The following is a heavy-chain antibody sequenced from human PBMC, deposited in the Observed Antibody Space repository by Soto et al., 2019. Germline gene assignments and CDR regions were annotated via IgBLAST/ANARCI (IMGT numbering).Heavy chain of an antibody. D-gene: IGHD5-12*01. CDR2: ISRSSSYI. CDR3: ARERHSGYALFDY. Sequence: ESGGGLVKPGGSLRLSCAASGFTFSSYSMNWVRQAPGKGLEWVSSISRSSSYIYYADSVKGRFTISRDNAKNSLYLQMNSLRAEDTAVYYCARERHSGYALFDYWGQGTLVTVSS. J-gene: IGHJ4*02. CDR1: GFTFSSYS. V-gene: IGHV3-21*01.